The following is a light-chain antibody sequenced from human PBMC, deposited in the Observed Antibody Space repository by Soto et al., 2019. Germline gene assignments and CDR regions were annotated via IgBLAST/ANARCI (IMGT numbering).Light chain of an antibody. J-gene: IGKJ1*01. CDR3: QQYDILPWT. V-gene: IGKV3-20*01. CDR1: QSVGSRY. Sequence: EIVLTQSPGTLSLSPGERATLSCRASQSVGSRYLAWYQQSPGQAPRVVIYGTSNRASGIPDRFSGSGSGTDFTLTISRLEPEYFAVYYCQQYDILPWTFGQGTKVEI. CDR2: GTS.